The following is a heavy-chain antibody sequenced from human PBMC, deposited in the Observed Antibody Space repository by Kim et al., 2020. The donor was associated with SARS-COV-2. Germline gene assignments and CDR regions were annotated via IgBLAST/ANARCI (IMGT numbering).Heavy chain of an antibody. CDR1: GYTFTSYY. CDR3: ARVPYRIQRKGYFDY. J-gene: IGHJ4*02. V-gene: IGHV1-46*01. Sequence: ASVKVSCKASGYTFTSYYMHWVRQAPGQGLEWMGIINPSGGSTSYAQKFQGRVTMTRDTSTSTVYMELSSLRSEDTAVYYCARVPYRIQRKGYFDYWGQGTLVTVSS. D-gene: IGHD3-16*02. CDR2: INPSGGST.